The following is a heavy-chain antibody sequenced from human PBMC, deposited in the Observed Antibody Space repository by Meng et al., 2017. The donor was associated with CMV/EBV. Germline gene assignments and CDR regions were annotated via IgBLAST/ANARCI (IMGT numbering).Heavy chain of an antibody. J-gene: IGHJ4*02. D-gene: IGHD3-3*01. CDR1: GFTFSDYY. CDR2: ISSSGSTI. CDR3: ARVGRFLEWLDPEYYFDY. V-gene: IGHV3-11*01. Sequence: GGSLRLSCAASGFTFSDYYMSWIRQAPGKGLEWVSYISSSGSTIYYADSVKGRFTISRDNAKNSLYLQMNSLRAEATAVYYCARVGRFLEWLDPEYYFDYWGQGTLVTVSS.